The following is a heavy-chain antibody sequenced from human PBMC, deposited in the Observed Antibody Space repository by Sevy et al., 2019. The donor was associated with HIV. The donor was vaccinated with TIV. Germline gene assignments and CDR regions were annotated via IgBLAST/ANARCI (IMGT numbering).Heavy chain of an antibody. D-gene: IGHD3-3*01. CDR3: ARDRVVRFLVGYYYYYGMDV. J-gene: IGHJ6*02. Sequence: SETLSLTCAVSGYSISSGYYWGWIRQPPGKGLEWIGSIYHSGSTYYNPSLKSRVTISVDTSKNQFSLKLSSVTAADTAVYYCARDRVVRFLVGYYYYYGMDVWGQGTTVTVSS. V-gene: IGHV4-38-2*02. CDR2: IYHSGST. CDR1: GYSISSGYY.